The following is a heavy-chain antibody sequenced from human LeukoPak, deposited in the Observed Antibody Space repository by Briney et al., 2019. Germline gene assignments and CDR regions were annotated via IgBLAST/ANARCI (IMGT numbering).Heavy chain of an antibody. V-gene: IGHV6-1*01. Sequence: SQTLSLTCAISGDSVSRNGIGWIWIRQSPSSGLEWLARTYYSSKWFNEYAVSLKSRLTINPDTSKNQFSLHLNSVTPEDTAVYYWARNWGGGFDYWGPGTLVTVSS. J-gene: IGHJ4*02. CDR2: TYYSSKWFN. CDR3: ARNWGGGFDY. D-gene: IGHD3-16*01. CDR1: GDSVSRNGIG.